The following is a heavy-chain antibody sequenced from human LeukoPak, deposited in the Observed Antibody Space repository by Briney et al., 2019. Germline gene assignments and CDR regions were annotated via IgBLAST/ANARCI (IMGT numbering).Heavy chain of an antibody. D-gene: IGHD3-10*02. CDR2: IKENGSEK. J-gene: IGHJ4*02. CDR1: GFNLSKYW. CDR3: ARYTTMSAPGWFDY. V-gene: IGHV3-7*01. Sequence: GSLRLSRTGPGFNLSKYWVRRVRPAPGEGLGWGGNIKENGSEKYYVDSVKGRFTISRDNAKNSLYLQMNRLRAEDTAMYFCARYTTMSAPGWFDYWGQGVLLTVSS.